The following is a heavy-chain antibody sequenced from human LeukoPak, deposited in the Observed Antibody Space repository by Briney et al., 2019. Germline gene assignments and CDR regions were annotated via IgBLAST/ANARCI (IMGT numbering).Heavy chain of an antibody. J-gene: IGHJ5*02. V-gene: IGHV4-39*07. Sequence: KSSETLSLTCTVSGGSISSSSYYWGWIRQPPGKGLEWIGGIYYSGSTYYNPSLKSRVTISVDTSKNQFSLKLSSVTAADTAVYYCARDRGYWNFWFDPWGQGTLVTVSS. CDR1: GGSISSSSYY. CDR3: ARDRGYWNFWFDP. D-gene: IGHD1-7*01. CDR2: IYYSGST.